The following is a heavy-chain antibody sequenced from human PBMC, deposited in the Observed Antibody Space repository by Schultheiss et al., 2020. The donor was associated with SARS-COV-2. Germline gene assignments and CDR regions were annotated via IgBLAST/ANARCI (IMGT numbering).Heavy chain of an antibody. CDR2: IKQDGSEK. V-gene: IGHV3-7*03. CDR3: AKDIRSTIYYMDV. D-gene: IGHD2-21*01. Sequence: GGSLRLSCAASGFTFSSYWMSWVRQAPGKGLEWVANIKQDGSEKYYVDSVKGRFTISRDNAKNSLYLQMNSLRAEDTALYYCAKDIRSTIYYMDVWGKGTTVTVSS. CDR1: GFTFSSYW. J-gene: IGHJ6*03.